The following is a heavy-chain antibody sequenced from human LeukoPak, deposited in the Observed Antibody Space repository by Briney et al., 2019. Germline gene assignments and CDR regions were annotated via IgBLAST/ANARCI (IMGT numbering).Heavy chain of an antibody. CDR1: GGSISSSSVY. J-gene: IGHJ4*02. Sequence: SETLSLTCTVSGGSISSSSVYWGWIRQPPGKGLEWIATISYSGSTTSYNPSLKSRVTISVDTSKNQFSLKLNSVTAADTAVYYCARGVRYYGSGNYRRVHFDYWGQGTLVTVSS. CDR3: ARGVRYYGSGNYRRVHFDY. D-gene: IGHD3-10*01. CDR2: ISYSGSTT. V-gene: IGHV4-39*01.